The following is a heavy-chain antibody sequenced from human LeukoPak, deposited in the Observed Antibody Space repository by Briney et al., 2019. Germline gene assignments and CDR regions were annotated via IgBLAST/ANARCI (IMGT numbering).Heavy chain of an antibody. V-gene: IGHV5-51*01. CDR3: ARLIYYYGSGSPVDY. CDR2: IYPGDSDT. D-gene: IGHD3-10*01. CDR1: GYSFTSYW. Sequence: GESLKISCKGSGYSFTSYWIGWVRQMPGKGLEWMGIIYPGDSDTRYSPSFQGQVTISADKSISTAYLQWSSLKASDTAMYCCARLIYYYGSGSPVDYWGQGTLVTVSS. J-gene: IGHJ4*02.